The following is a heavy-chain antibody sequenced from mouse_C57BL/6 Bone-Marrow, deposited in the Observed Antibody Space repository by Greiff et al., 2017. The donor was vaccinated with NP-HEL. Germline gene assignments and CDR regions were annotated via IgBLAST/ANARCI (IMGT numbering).Heavy chain of an antibody. D-gene: IGHD2-2*01. J-gene: IGHJ4*01. Sequence: QVQLQQSGAELMKPGASVKLSCKATGYTFTGYWIEWVKQRPGHGLEWIGEILPGSGCTNYNEKFKGKATFTADTSSNTAYMQLSSLTTEDYAIYYCARWGLRRGIYYAVVYWGREPSLPVSS. CDR3: ARWGLRRGIYYAVVY. V-gene: IGHV1-9*01. CDR1: GYTFTGYW. CDR2: ILPGSGCT.